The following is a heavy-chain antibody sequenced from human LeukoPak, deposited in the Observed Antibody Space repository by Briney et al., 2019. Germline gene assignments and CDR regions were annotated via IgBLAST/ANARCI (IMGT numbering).Heavy chain of an antibody. CDR3: AKIAARDTGEGY. J-gene: IGHJ4*02. CDR1: GYTFTSNH. CDR2: INPSGDST. D-gene: IGHD6-6*01. V-gene: IGHV1-46*01. Sequence: ASVKISCKASGYTFTSNHIHWVRQAPGQGLEWMGVINPSGDSTSYAPNFQGRVTVTRDTSTSTVYMELSSLRSEDTAIYYCAKIAARDTGEGYWGQGTLVTVSS.